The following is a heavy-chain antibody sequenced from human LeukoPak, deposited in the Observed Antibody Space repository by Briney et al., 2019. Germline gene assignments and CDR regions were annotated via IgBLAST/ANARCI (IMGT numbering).Heavy chain of an antibody. Sequence: PSETLSLTCTVSGGSISSSGYSWGWVRQPPGKGLEWIGTVYYRGTTYYNPSLKSRVTISVDTSKNQFSLKLSSVTAADTAMYYCARHLFSSGYYYEDYWGQGTLVTVSS. CDR3: ARHLFSSGYYYEDY. CDR2: VYYRGTT. D-gene: IGHD3-22*01. J-gene: IGHJ4*02. V-gene: IGHV4-39*01. CDR1: GGSISSSGYS.